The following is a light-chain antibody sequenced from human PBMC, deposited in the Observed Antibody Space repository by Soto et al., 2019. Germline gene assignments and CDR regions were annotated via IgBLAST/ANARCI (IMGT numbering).Light chain of an antibody. J-gene: IGKJ3*01. CDR1: QSLISSY. V-gene: IGKV3-20*01. Sequence: EIVLTQSPGTLSLSPGEGASLSCRASQSLISSYIAWYQQKPGQAPRLLIFGASSKATGIPVRFSGSGCGTDFTLTISRLELEDFALYYCQDYDSAVWAFGPGTKVDIK. CDR2: GAS. CDR3: QDYDSAVWA.